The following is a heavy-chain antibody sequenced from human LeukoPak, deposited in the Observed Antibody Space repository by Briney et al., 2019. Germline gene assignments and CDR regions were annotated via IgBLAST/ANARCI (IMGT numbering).Heavy chain of an antibody. D-gene: IGHD3-16*01. Sequence: SETLSLTCTVSGGSISSYYWSWIRQPPGKGLEWIGYIHYGGSTNYNPSLRSRVTISVDTSKNQFSLKLSSATAADTAVYFCARRAINSVMFDYWGQGTLDTVSS. CDR2: IHYGGST. CDR3: ARRAINSVMFDY. V-gene: IGHV4-59*08. J-gene: IGHJ4*02. CDR1: GGSISSYY.